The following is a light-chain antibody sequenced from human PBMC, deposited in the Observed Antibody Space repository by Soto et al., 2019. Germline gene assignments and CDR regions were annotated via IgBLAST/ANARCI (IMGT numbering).Light chain of an antibody. Sequence: EIVLTQSPGTLSLSPGERGTLSCRASQSVSSSYLAWYQQKPGQAPRLLIYGASNRATGIPDRFSGSGSGTDFTLTISRLEPEDFAVDYCQQYNTSPWTFGQGTKVEIK. J-gene: IGKJ1*01. CDR2: GAS. V-gene: IGKV3-20*01. CDR3: QQYNTSPWT. CDR1: QSVSSSY.